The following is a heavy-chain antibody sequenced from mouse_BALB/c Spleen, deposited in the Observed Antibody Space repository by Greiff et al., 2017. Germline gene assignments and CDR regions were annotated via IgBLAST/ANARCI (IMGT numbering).Heavy chain of an antibody. J-gene: IGHJ3*01. Sequence: EVQLQQSGAELVRSGASVKLSCTASGFNIKDYYMHWVKQRPEQGLEWIGWIDPENGDTEYAPKFQGKATMTADTSSNTAYLQLSSLTSEDTAVYYCARGYYGNHFAYWGQGTLVTVSA. D-gene: IGHD2-1*01. CDR3: ARGYYGNHFAY. CDR1: GFNIKDYY. V-gene: IGHV14-4*02. CDR2: IDPENGDT.